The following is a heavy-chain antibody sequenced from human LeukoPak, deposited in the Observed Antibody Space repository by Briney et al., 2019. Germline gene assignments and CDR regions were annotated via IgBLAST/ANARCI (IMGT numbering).Heavy chain of an antibody. Sequence: GGSLRLSCAASGFIFSSYAMGWVRQAPGKGLEWVSTVSGSGYSTYYADSVKGRFTISRDNFKNTLYLQMNSLRAEDTAVYYCAKVDSATHKNAFDIWGQGTMVTVSS. CDR1: GFIFSSYA. CDR3: AKVDSATHKNAFDI. V-gene: IGHV3-23*01. D-gene: IGHD1-1*01. J-gene: IGHJ3*02. CDR2: VSGSGYST.